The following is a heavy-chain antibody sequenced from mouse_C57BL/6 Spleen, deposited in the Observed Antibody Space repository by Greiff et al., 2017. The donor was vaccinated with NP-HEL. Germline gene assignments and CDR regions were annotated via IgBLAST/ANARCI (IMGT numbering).Heavy chain of an antibody. CDR2: ISSGGSYT. J-gene: IGHJ2*01. CDR3: ARQGNYYGNYFDY. V-gene: IGHV5-6*01. CDR1: GFTFSSYG. D-gene: IGHD2-1*01. Sequence: EVQLVESGGDLVKPGGSLKLSCAASGFTFSSYGMSWVRQTPDKRLEWVATISSGGSYTYYPDSVKGRFTISRDNAKNTLYLQMSSLKSEDTAMYYCARQGNYYGNYFDYWGQGTTLTVSS.